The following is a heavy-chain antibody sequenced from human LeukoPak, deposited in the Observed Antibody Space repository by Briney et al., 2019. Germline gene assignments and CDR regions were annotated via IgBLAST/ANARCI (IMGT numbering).Heavy chain of an antibody. CDR3: AKVVVAATTGDGDY. V-gene: IGHV3-30*02. CDR2: IRYDGSNK. CDR1: GFTFSSYG. D-gene: IGHD2-15*01. J-gene: IGHJ4*02. Sequence: GGSLRLSCAASGFTFSSYGMHWVRQAPGKGLEWVAFIRYDGSNKYYADSVKGRFTISRDNSKNTLYLQMNSLRAEDTAVYYCAKVVVAATTGDGDYWGQGTLVTVSS.